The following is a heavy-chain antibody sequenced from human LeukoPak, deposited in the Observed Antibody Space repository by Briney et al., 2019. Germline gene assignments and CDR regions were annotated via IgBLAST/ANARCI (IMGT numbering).Heavy chain of an antibody. CDR2: IKSKTDGGTP. J-gene: IGHJ1*01. CDR3: AKDEAWGRYKD. CDR1: GFTFSNAW. Sequence: GGSLRLSCAASGFTFSNAWMSWVRQAPGKGLEWVGRIKSKTDGGTPDYAAPVKGRFTISRDNSMHTVSLQMNSLRGEDTAVYYCAKDEAWGRYKDWGQGTLVTVSS. V-gene: IGHV3-15*01. D-gene: IGHD3-16*01.